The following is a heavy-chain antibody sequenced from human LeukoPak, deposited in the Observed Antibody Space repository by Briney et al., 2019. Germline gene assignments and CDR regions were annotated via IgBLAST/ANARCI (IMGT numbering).Heavy chain of an antibody. Sequence: ASVKVSCKASGYTFTGYYMHWVRQAPGQGLEWMGWINPNSGGTNYAQKFQGWVTMTRDTSISTAYMELSRLRSDDTAVYYCARSPGIAAAGTEDNWFDPWDQGTLVTVSS. V-gene: IGHV1-2*04. CDR2: INPNSGGT. CDR3: ARSPGIAAAGTEDNWFDP. CDR1: GYTFTGYY. D-gene: IGHD6-13*01. J-gene: IGHJ5*02.